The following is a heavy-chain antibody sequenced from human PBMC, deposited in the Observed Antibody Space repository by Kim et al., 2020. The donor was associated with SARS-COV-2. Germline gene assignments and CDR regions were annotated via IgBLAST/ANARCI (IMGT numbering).Heavy chain of an antibody. CDR2: TYGDDWE. CDR3: VRFEH. V-gene: IGHV3-53*01. Sequence: TYGDDWEYYSDSVKGRFTISRDNSKNTIYLQMNSLTVDDTAIYYCVRFEHWSQGALVAVSS. J-gene: IGHJ4*02.